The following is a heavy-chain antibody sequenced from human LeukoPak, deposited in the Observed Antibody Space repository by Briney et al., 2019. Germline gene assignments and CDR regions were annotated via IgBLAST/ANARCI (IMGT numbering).Heavy chain of an antibody. D-gene: IGHD5-12*01. CDR3: AGGRLVATSKAVAIDY. Sequence: GGSLRLSCTASGFTFSSYEMSWVRQAPGKGLVWVSRINERGSSTSYADSVKGRFTISRDNAKNTLYLQMNNLRADDTAVYYCAGGRLVATSKAVAIDYWGQGTLVTVSS. J-gene: IGHJ4*02. CDR2: INERGSST. V-gene: IGHV3-74*01. CDR1: GFTFSSYE.